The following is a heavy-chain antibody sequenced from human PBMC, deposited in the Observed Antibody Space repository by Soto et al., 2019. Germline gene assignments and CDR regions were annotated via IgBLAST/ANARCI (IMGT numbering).Heavy chain of an antibody. Sequence: QVQLQESGPGLVKPSQTLSLTGTVSGGSISSVNYYWNWIRQHPGEGLEWIGYISYSGSTYFNPSLKSRVAISSDTPTNQFSLKLSSVTAADTAVYYCARTRDSSAYWGLRDYYAMDVWGQGTTVTVSS. CDR1: GGSISSVNYY. CDR2: ISYSGST. J-gene: IGHJ6*02. V-gene: IGHV4-31*02. CDR3: ARTRDSSAYWGLRDYYAMDV. D-gene: IGHD3-22*01.